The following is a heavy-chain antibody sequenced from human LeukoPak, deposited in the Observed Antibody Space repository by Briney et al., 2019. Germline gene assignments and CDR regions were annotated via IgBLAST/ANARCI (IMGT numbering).Heavy chain of an antibody. Sequence: PGGSLRLSCAASGFTFSSYAMHWVRQAPGKGLEWVAVISYDGSNKYYADSVKGRFTISRDHSKNTLYLQMNSLRAEDTAVYYCAKAESMVRGGSDYWGQGTLVTVSS. CDR1: GFTFSSYA. J-gene: IGHJ4*02. D-gene: IGHD3-10*01. V-gene: IGHV3-30-3*01. CDR3: AKAESMVRGGSDY. CDR2: ISYDGSNK.